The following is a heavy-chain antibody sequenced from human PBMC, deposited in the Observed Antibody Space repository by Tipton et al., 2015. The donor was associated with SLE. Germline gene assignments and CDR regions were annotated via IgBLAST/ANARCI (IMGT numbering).Heavy chain of an antibody. CDR2: INPGGGGT. CDR1: GYTFTAYY. Sequence: QSGAEVKKPGASVKVSCKSSGYTFTAYYMHWVRQAPGQGLEWMGIINPGGGGTNYAQKFQGRVTMAMDTSTTTVYMELNSLRSDDTPVYYCAREAPNTCYFDSWGQGTLVTVSS. D-gene: IGHD2-8*01. CDR3: AREAPNTCYFDS. V-gene: IGHV1-46*01. J-gene: IGHJ4*02.